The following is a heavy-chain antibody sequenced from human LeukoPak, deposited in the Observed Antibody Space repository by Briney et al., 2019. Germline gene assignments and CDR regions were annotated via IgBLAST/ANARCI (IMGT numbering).Heavy chain of an antibody. Sequence: GGSLRLSCAASGFTFDDYTMHWARQAPGKGLEWVSLISWDGGSTYYADSVKGRFTISRDNSKNSLYLQMNSLRTEDTALYYCATGNVFDYWGQGTLVTVSS. D-gene: IGHD1-1*01. CDR1: GFTFDDYT. CDR3: ATGNVFDY. CDR2: ISWDGGST. J-gene: IGHJ4*02. V-gene: IGHV3-43*01.